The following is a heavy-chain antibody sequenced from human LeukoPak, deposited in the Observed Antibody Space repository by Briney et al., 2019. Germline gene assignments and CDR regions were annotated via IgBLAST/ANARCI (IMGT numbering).Heavy chain of an antibody. Sequence: ASVKVSCKASGYTFTSYDINWVRQATGQGLEWMGWMNPNSGNTNYAQKFQERVTITRDMSTSTAYMELSSLRSEDTAVYYCAAYGALDDAFDIWGQGTMVTVSS. CDR2: MNPNSGNT. CDR1: GYTFTSYD. CDR3: AAYGALDDAFDI. J-gene: IGHJ3*02. V-gene: IGHV1-8*03. D-gene: IGHD4/OR15-4a*01.